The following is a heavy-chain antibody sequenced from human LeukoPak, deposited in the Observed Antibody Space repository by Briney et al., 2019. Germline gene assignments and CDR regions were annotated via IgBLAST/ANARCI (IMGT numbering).Heavy chain of an antibody. Sequence: SETLSLTCTVSGGSISSGGYYWSWIRQHPGKGLEWIGYIYYSGSTYYNPSLKSRVTISVDTSKNQFSLKLSSVTAADTAVYYCARKDTVVVDYWGQGTLVTVSS. CDR3: ARKDTVVVDY. V-gene: IGHV4-31*03. D-gene: IGHD4-23*01. CDR1: GGSISSGGYY. CDR2: IYYSGST. J-gene: IGHJ4*02.